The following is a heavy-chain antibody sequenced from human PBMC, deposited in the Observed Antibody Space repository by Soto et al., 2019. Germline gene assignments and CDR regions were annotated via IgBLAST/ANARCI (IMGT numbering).Heavy chain of an antibody. CDR2: IIPIFGTA. D-gene: IGHD5-12*01. CDR3: ARDGLNSGYDGGGFYFDY. Sequence: QVQLVQSGAEVKKPGSSVKVSCKASGGTFSSYAISWVRQAPGQGLEWMGGIIPIFGTANYAQKFQGRVTITADESTSTAYMELSSMRSEDTAVEYCARDGLNSGYDGGGFYFDYWGQGTLVTVSS. J-gene: IGHJ4*02. V-gene: IGHV1-69*01. CDR1: GGTFSSYA.